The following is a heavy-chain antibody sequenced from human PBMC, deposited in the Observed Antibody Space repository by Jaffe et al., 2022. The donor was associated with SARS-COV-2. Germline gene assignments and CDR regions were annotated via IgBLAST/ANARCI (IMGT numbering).Heavy chain of an antibody. V-gene: IGHV3-21*01. J-gene: IGHJ4*02. CDR3: ARDGCSGGSCYVLYDSSGTLDY. CDR1: GFTFSSYS. D-gene: IGHD2-15*01. CDR2: ISSSSSYI. Sequence: EVQLVESGGGLVKPGGSLRLSCAASGFTFSSYSMNWVRQAPGKGLEWVSSISSSSSYIYYADSVKGRFTISRDNAKNSLYLQMNSLRAEDTAVYYCARDGCSGGSCYVLYDSSGTLDYWGQGTLVTVSS.